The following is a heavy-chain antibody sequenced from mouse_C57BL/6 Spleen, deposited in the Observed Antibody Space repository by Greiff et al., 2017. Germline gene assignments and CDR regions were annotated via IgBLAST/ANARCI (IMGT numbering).Heavy chain of an antibody. CDR3: ARDLPPYGSSYLYYFDY. V-gene: IGHV5-4*01. CDR1: GFTFSSYA. Sequence: EVQGVESGGGLVKPGGSLKLSCAASGFTFSSYAMSWVRQTPEKRLEWVATISDGGSYTYYPDNVKGRFTISRDNAKNNLYLQMSHLKSEDTAIYYCARDLPPYGSSYLYYFDYWGQGTTLTVSS. J-gene: IGHJ2*01. D-gene: IGHD1-1*01. CDR2: ISDGGSYT.